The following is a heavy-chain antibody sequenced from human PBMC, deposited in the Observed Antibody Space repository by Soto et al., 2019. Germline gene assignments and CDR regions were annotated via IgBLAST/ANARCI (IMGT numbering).Heavy chain of an antibody. Sequence: EVQLVESGGGVVQPGGSLRLSCAASGFTFSSYWMSWVRQAPVKGLEWVGNIKQDGSEKNYVDFMEGRFTISRDNTENSLYLQMTSLRGEDTAVYYCARIASARRGWDVWGQGTTVVVSS. CDR3: ARIASARRGWDV. J-gene: IGHJ6*02. CDR2: IKQDGSEK. V-gene: IGHV3-7*01. D-gene: IGHD6-13*01. CDR1: GFTFSSYW.